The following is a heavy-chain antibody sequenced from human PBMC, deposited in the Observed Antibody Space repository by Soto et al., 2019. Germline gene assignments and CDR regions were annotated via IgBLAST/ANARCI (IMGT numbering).Heavy chain of an antibody. CDR3: AREGRGGEYYDILNGYSLGYGMDV. CDR2: IYYSGST. D-gene: IGHD3-9*01. V-gene: IGHV4-59*01. CDR1: GGCSSSYY. Sequence: SETRSLTWTVAGGCSSSYYWSWIRQPPGKGLEWIGYIYYSGSTNYNPSLKSRVTISVDTSKNQFSLKLSSVTAADTAVYYCAREGRGGEYYDILNGYSLGYGMDVWGQGTTVTASS. J-gene: IGHJ6*02.